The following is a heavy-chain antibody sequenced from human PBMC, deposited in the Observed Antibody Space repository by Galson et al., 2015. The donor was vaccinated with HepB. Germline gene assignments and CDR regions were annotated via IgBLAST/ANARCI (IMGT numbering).Heavy chain of an antibody. V-gene: IGHV1-8*01. CDR1: GYTFTTYD. J-gene: IGHJ6*03. CDR3: ARFPYSSSWDQSSYYTDV. D-gene: IGHD6-13*01. Sequence: SVKVSCKASGYTFTTYDINWVRQATGQGLEWMGWMNPNSGNTGYAQRFQGRVTMTRNTSISTAYMELRSLRSEDTAVYYCARFPYSSSWDQSSYYTDVWGKRASVTVSS. CDR2: MNPNSGNT.